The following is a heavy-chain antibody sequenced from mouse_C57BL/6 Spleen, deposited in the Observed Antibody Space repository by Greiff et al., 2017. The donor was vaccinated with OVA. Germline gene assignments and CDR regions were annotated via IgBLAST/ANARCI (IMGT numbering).Heavy chain of an antibody. CDR2: IYPRDGST. CDR1: GYTFTSYD. J-gene: IGHJ4*01. CDR3: ARRIYYGLYAMDY. Sequence: VMLVESGPELVKPGASVKLSCKASGYTFTSYDMNWVKQRPGQGLEWIGWIYPRDGSTKYNEKFKGKATLTVDTSSSTAYMELHSLTSEDSAVYFCARRIYYGLYAMDYWGQGTSVTVSS. D-gene: IGHD2-1*01. V-gene: IGHV1-85*01.